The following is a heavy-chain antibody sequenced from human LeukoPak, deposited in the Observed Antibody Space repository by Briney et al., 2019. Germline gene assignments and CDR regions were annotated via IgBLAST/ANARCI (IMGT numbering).Heavy chain of an antibody. J-gene: IGHJ4*02. V-gene: IGHV4-59*08. CDR2: MYYSGST. CDR1: GGSVTSDY. D-gene: IGHD2-2*01. CDR3: ARRYCSSTSCPIDY. Sequence: SETLSLTCTVSGGSVTSDYWSWIRQPPGKGLEWIGYMYYSGSTNYNPSLKSRVTISGDTSKNQFSLKLSSVTAADTAVYYCARRYCSSTSCPIDYWGQGTLVTVSS.